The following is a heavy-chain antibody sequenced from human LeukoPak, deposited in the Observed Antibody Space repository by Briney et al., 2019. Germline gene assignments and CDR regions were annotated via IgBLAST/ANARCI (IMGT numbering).Heavy chain of an antibody. CDR1: GFTFRNYW. CDR2: IRQDGGDN. CDR3: TKWSTSGSYYTE. V-gene: IGHV3-7*01. Sequence: GGSLRLSCAGSGFTFRNYWMGWVRQPPGKGLEWVANIRQDGGDNHYVDSVKGRFTISRDNARDSLSLQMNSLRAEDTAVYYCTKWSTSGSYYTEWGQGTLVIVSS. D-gene: IGHD3-10*01. J-gene: IGHJ4*02.